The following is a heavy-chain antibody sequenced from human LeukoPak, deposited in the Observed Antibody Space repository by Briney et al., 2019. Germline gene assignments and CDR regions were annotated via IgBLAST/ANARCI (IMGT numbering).Heavy chain of an antibody. CDR3: ASERRYCSSTSCLNWFDP. Sequence: PSETLSLTCAVSGGSISSGGYSWSWLRQPPGKGLEWIGYIYHSGSTYYNPSLKSRVTISVDRSKNQFSLKLSSVTAADTAVYYCASERRYCSSTSCLNWFDPWGQGTLVTVSS. J-gene: IGHJ5*02. CDR2: IYHSGST. V-gene: IGHV4-30-2*01. D-gene: IGHD2-2*01. CDR1: GGSISSGGYS.